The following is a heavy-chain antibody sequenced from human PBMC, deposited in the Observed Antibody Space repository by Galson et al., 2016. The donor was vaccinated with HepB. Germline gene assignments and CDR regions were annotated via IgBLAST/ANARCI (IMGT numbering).Heavy chain of an antibody. CDR2: DSMDGRRK. D-gene: IGHD2/OR15-2a*01. Sequence: SLRLSCAASGFSFRIYGMHWVRQAPGKGLEWLAADSMDGRRKFYADSVKGRFTISRDNSNNMLFLQMSSLRTDDTAIYYCARRHEYCPPVGCSVDYWGQGTLVSVSS. CDR1: GFSFRIYG. J-gene: IGHJ4*02. V-gene: IGHV3-30*03. CDR3: ARRHEYCPPVGCSVDY.